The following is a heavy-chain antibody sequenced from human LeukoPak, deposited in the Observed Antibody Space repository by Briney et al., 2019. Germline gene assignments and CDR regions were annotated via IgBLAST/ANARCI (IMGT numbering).Heavy chain of an antibody. CDR1: GYTFTCYY. D-gene: IGHD3-22*01. J-gene: IGHJ4*02. V-gene: IGHV1-2*02. CDR3: ARGLGYYEDFDY. CDR2: INPNSGGT. Sequence: ASVKVSCKASGYTFTCYYIHWVRQAPGQGLEWMGWINPNSGGTNYAQKFQGRVTMTRDTSISTAYMELSRLRSDDTAVYYCARGLGYYEDFDYWGQGTLVTVSS.